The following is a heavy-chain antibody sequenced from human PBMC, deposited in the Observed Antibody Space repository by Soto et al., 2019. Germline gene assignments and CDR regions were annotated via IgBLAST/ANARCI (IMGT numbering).Heavy chain of an antibody. CDR1: GFIFTGYN. J-gene: IGHJ4*02. D-gene: IGHD6-13*01. V-gene: IGHV3-21*01. CDR3: ARRRAAAGTLTFDY. CDR2: ISSGSSYI. Sequence: GGSLRLSCAASGFIFTGYNMNWVRQAPGKGLEWVSSISSGSSYIYCADSVKGRFTISRDNAKNSLYLQMNTLRAEDTALYYCARRRAAAGTLTFDYWGQGTRVTVSS.